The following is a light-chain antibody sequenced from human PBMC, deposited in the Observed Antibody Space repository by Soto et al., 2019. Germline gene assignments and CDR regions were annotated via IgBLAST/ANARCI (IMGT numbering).Light chain of an antibody. CDR3: QQYSDYSS. J-gene: IGKJ1*01. CDR1: QTINKW. CDR2: DAS. Sequence: DIQLTQSHSTLSASVGDRVTITCRASQTINKWLAWYQQKTGKAPQLLISDASSLQNGVPSRFSGSGSGTEFTLTISSLRPEDFATYYCQQYSDYSSFGHGTKVDIK. V-gene: IGKV1-5*01.